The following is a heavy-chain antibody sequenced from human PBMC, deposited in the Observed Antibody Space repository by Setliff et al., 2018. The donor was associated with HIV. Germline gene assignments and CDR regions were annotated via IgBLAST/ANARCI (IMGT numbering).Heavy chain of an antibody. V-gene: IGHV4-39*01. CDR1: GGSISGSNYY. Sequence: SETLSLTCTVSGGSISGSNYYWGWIRQPPGKGLEWVGSIFNDGRTYYNPSLKSRITIPMDTSTNQFSLKLSSVTAADTAVYFCARHFPSISLFFGDPGPFDRWGQGALVTVSS. CDR3: ARHFPSISLFFGDPGPFDR. CDR2: IFNDGRT. D-gene: IGHD3-10*01. J-gene: IGHJ5*02.